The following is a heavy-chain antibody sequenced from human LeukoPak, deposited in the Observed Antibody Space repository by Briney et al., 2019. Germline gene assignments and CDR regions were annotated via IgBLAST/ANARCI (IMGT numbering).Heavy chain of an antibody. CDR2: ISYDGSNK. CDR3: ARDVLGEWELPHFDY. CDR1: GFTSSSYA. Sequence: PGGSLRLSCAASGFTSSSYAMHWVRQAPGKGLEWVAVISYDGSNKYYADSVKGRFTISRDNSKNTLYLQMNSLRAEDTAVYYCARDVLGEWELPHFDYWGQGTLVTVSS. J-gene: IGHJ4*02. V-gene: IGHV3-30*04. D-gene: IGHD1-26*01.